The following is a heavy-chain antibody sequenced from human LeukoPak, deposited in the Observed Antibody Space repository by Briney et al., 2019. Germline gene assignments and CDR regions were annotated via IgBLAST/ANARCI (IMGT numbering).Heavy chain of an antibody. CDR2: VYYSGST. CDR1: GDAISGYY. Sequence: SETLSLTCSVSGDAISGYYWSWIRQSPGQGLEWIGYVYYSGSTNYNPSLKSRAAISIDTSKNQFSLDLTSVTAADTAVYYCASGWLRYYYFDTWGQGTLVTVSS. J-gene: IGHJ4*02. D-gene: IGHD2-21*01. V-gene: IGHV4-59*01. CDR3: ASGWLRYYYFDT.